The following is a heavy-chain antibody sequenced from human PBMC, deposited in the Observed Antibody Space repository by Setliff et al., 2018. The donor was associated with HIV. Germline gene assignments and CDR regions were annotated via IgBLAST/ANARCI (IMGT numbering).Heavy chain of an antibody. D-gene: IGHD1-26*01. J-gene: IGHJ6*03. CDR3: ARRRPPPTGSYSKYYMDV. V-gene: IGHV4-30-4*08. CDR2: MYSSGTT. Sequence: PSETLSLTCAVSGVSITSADYYWSWIRQHPVKGLEWIGYMYSSGTTNYNPSLKSRVTISVDTSKNQFSLKPNSVTAADAAVYYCARRRPPPTGSYSKYYMDVWGTGTTVTVSS. CDR1: GVSITSADYY.